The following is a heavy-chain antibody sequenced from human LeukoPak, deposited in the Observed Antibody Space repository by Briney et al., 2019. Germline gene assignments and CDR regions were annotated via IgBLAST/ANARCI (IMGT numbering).Heavy chain of an antibody. D-gene: IGHD3-10*01. CDR2: INSDGSST. CDR1: GLTFDDYA. CDR3: ARSLFRAFDI. J-gene: IGHJ3*02. Sequence: GGSLRLSCVASGLTFDDYAMHWVRQAPGKGLVWVSRINSDGSSTTYADSVKGRFTISRDNAKNTLYLQMNSLRAEDTAVYYCARSLFRAFDIWGQGTMVTVSS. V-gene: IGHV3-74*01.